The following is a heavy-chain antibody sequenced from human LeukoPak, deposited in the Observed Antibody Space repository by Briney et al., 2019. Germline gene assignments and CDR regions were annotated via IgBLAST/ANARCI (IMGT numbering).Heavy chain of an antibody. D-gene: IGHD2-15*01. CDR3: ARSEVAVYFDY. CDR2: IYYSGST. Sequence: PSETLSLTCTVSGGSISSGGYYWSWIRQHPGKGLEWIGYIYYSGSTYYNPSLKSRVTISVDTSKNQFSLKLSSVTAADTAVYYCARSEVAVYFDYWGQGTLVTVSS. V-gene: IGHV4-31*03. J-gene: IGHJ4*02. CDR1: GGSISSGGYY.